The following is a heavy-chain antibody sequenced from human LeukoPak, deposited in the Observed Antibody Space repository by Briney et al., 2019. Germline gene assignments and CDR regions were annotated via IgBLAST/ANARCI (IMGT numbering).Heavy chain of an antibody. CDR3: ARDRVAVEQNFDY. V-gene: IGHV3-30-3*01. D-gene: IGHD2-15*01. CDR2: ISYDGSNK. J-gene: IGHJ4*02. CDR1: GFTFSSYA. Sequence: GGSLRLSCAASGFTFSSYAMHWVRQAPGKGLEWVAVISYDGSNKYYADSVKGRFTISRDNSKNTLYLQMNSLRAEDTAVYYCARDRVAVEQNFDYWGQGTLVTVSS.